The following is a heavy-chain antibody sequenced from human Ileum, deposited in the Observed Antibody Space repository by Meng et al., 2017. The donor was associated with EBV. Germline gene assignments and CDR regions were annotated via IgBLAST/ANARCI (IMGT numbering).Heavy chain of an antibody. CDR3: ARRDTAWFDP. Sequence: QLHFQGSDPGLGKPSETLSLTCSVSGGSITSYSYYWGWIRQPPGKGLEWIATIYHTGSTYYNPSLKSRVTISVDTSKNEFSLKVTSVTAADTALYYCARRDTAWFDPWGRGTLVTVSS. J-gene: IGHJ5*02. CDR1: GGSITSYSYY. CDR2: IYHTGST. V-gene: IGHV4-39*01. D-gene: IGHD2-21*02.